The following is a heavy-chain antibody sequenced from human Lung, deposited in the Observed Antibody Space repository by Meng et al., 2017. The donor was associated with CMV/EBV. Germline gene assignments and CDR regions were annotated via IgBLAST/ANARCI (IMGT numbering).Heavy chain of an antibody. CDR2: ISSNSSYR. D-gene: IGHD3-3*01. J-gene: IGHJ4*02. CDR3: PRDLRNPPTSFGGVRTHVRYFDS. V-gene: IGHV3-21*01. CDR1: GFTFSSYS. Sequence: GESLKISCPSSGFTFSSYSMNWVRQAPGKGLEWVSSISSNSSYRYYADSVKGRFTVSRDNAKNSLYLQMNILRAEDTAVYYCPRDLRNPPTSFGGVRTHVRYFDSWGQGTLVTVSS.